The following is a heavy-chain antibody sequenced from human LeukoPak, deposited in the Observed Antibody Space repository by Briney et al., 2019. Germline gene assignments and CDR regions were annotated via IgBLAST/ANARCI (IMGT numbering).Heavy chain of an antibody. Sequence: ASVKVSCEASGYTFTSYYIHWVRQAPGQGLEWMGIINPSGGTTSYAQKFQGRVTVTRDTSTSTVYMELSSLRSEDTALYYCVRVRTSGVVTASLFVLHFWGQGTLVTVSS. CDR3: VRVRTSGVVTASLFVLHF. D-gene: IGHD2-21*02. J-gene: IGHJ4*02. CDR1: GYTFTSYY. CDR2: INPSGGTT. V-gene: IGHV1-46*01.